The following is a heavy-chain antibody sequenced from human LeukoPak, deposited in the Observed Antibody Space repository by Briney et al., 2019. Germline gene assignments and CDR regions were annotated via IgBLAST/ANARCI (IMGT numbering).Heavy chain of an antibody. Sequence: ASVKVSCKVSGYTFTDYYMHWVQQAPGKGLEWMGLVDPEDGETIYAEKFQGRVTITADTSTDTAYMELSSLRSEDTAVYYCARDPLRGSYYYDSSGHLSYQHWGQGTLVTVSS. D-gene: IGHD3-22*01. CDR2: VDPEDGET. CDR1: GYTFTDYY. J-gene: IGHJ1*01. V-gene: IGHV1-69-2*01. CDR3: ARDPLRGSYYYDSSGHLSYQH.